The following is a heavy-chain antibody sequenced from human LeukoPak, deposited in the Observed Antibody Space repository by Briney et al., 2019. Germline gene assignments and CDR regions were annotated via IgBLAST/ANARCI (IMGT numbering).Heavy chain of an antibody. J-gene: IGHJ4*02. CDR3: AKGPPFCSSTTRSLFEY. CDR2: ISGSSGSI. CDR1: GFTFSSYA. Sequence: GGSLRLSCAASGFTFSSYAMSWVRQAPGKGLEWVSHISGSSGSIYYADSVKGRFTISRDNSKNTLYLQLNSLRAGDTATYYCAKGPPFCSSTTRSLFEYWGQGTLVTVSS. D-gene: IGHD2-2*01. V-gene: IGHV3-23*01.